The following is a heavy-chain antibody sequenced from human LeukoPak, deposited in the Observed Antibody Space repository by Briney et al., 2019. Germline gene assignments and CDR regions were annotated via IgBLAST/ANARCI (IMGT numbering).Heavy chain of an antibody. J-gene: IGHJ3*01. Sequence: GESLKISCKGSGYSFPNYWVGWVRQMPGKGLEWMGIISGGNSDTTYSPSFQGQVTISADKSITTAYLQWSSLKASDTAMYYCARSPGDGYRDGVDDFWGKGQWSPSLQ. V-gene: IGHV5-51*01. D-gene: IGHD5-24*01. CDR2: ISGGNSDT. CDR1: GYSFPNYW. CDR3: ARSPGDGYRDGVDDF.